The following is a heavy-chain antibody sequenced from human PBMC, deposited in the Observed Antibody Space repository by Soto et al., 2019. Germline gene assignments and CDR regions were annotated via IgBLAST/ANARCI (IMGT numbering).Heavy chain of an antibody. Sequence: HVQLQESGPGLVKPSETLSLTCTVSGGSVSSGSYYWSWIRQPPGKGLEWIAYIYHNGATNYNPSLKRRVTISLDTSNNQFSLKLSSVTAADTAVYYCVSTMSWKGQWYFDDWGQGALVTVSS. CDR2: IYHNGAT. J-gene: IGHJ4*02. V-gene: IGHV4-61*01. CDR1: GGSVSSGSYY. CDR3: VSTMSWKGQWYFDD. D-gene: IGHD6-19*01.